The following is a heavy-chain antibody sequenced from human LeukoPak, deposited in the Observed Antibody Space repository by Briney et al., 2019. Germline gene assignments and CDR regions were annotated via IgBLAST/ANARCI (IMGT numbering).Heavy chain of an antibody. V-gene: IGHV3-30*04. J-gene: IGHJ4*02. CDR1: GFTFSSYA. CDR2: ISYDGSNK. D-gene: IGHD6-19*01. CDR3: ASGGQWLAD. Sequence: GGSLRLSCAASGFTFSSYAMHWVRQAPGKGLEWVAVISYDGSNKYYADSVKGRFTISRDNSKNTLYLQMNSLRAEDTAVNYCASGGQWLADWGQGTLVTVSS.